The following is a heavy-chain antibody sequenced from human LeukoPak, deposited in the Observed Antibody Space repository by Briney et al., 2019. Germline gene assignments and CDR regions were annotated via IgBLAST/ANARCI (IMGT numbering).Heavy chain of an antibody. Sequence: SETLSLTCTVSGGSISSSSYYWGWIRQPPGKGLEWIGSIYYSGSTYYNPSLKSRVTISVDTSKNQFSLKLSSVTAADTAVYYCARGSGCSGGSCYELFDYWGQGTLVTVSS. D-gene: IGHD2-15*01. V-gene: IGHV4-39*07. J-gene: IGHJ4*02. CDR2: IYYSGST. CDR1: GGSISSSSYY. CDR3: ARGSGCSGGSCYELFDY.